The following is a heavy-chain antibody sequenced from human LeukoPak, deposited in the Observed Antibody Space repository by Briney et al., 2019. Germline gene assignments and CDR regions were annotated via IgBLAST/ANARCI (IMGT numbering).Heavy chain of an antibody. CDR1: VYTFTTYG. J-gene: IGHJ6*02. V-gene: IGHV1-18*01. CDR3: ASGTSSWFGAYYYYGMDV. CDR2: ISAYNGNT. Sequence: ASVNVSCKTSVYTFTTYGISWVRQAPGQGLEWMGWISAYNGNTNYAQKLQGRVTMTTDTSTSTAYMELRSLRSDDTAVFYCASGTSSWFGAYYYYGMDVWGQGTTVTVSS. D-gene: IGHD6-13*01.